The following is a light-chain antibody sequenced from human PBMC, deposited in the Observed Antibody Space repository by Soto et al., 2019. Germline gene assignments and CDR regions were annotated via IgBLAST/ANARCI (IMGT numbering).Light chain of an antibody. CDR2: GAS. Sequence: DIEMTQSPSSLSASVGDRVTITCRASQGISNYLAWYQQKPGKVPELLIYGASTLKSGVPSRFSGSGSGTDFTLTISSLQPEDFAPYYCQNYYSAPFTFGPGTKVDIK. J-gene: IGKJ3*01. CDR1: QGISNY. CDR3: QNYYSAPFT. V-gene: IGKV1-27*01.